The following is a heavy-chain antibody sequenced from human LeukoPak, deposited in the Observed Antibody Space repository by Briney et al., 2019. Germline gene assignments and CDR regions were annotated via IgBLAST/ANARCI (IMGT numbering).Heavy chain of an antibody. Sequence: ASVKDSCNASGYTFTSYYMHWVRQAPGQGLEWMGIIDPSGGSTSYTQKFQGRVTMTRDTSTSTVYMELSSLRSEDTAVYYCAREYYDILTGYQHFDYWGQGTLVTVSS. CDR3: AREYYDILTGYQHFDY. J-gene: IGHJ4*02. CDR1: GYTFTSYY. CDR2: IDPSGGST. V-gene: IGHV1-46*03. D-gene: IGHD3-9*01.